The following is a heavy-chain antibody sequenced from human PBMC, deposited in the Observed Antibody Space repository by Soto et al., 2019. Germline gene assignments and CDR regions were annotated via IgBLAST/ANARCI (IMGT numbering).Heavy chain of an antibody. J-gene: IGHJ4*02. CDR3: AKDSTSSWTLDY. V-gene: IGHV3-30*18. CDR2: ISYDGSNK. D-gene: IGHD6-13*01. Sequence: GGSLRLSCAASGFTFSSYGMHWVRQAPGKGLEWVAVISYDGSNKYYADSVKGRFTISRDNSKNTLYLQMNSLRAEDTAVYYCAKDSTSSWTLDYGGQGPLVPFPS. CDR1: GFTFSSYG.